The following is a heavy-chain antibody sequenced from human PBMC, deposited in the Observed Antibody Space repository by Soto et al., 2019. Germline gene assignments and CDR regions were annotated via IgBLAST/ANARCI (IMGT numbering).Heavy chain of an antibody. Sequence: ASVKVSCKASGYTFTGYYMHWVRQAPGQGLEWMGWINPNSGGTNYAQKFQGRVTMTRDTSISTAYMELSRLRSDDTAVYYCARVPPYYDFWSGPPEGMDVWGQGTTVTVSS. CDR1: GYTFTGYY. V-gene: IGHV1-2*02. CDR2: INPNSGGT. J-gene: IGHJ6*02. CDR3: ARVPPYYDFWSGPPEGMDV. D-gene: IGHD3-3*01.